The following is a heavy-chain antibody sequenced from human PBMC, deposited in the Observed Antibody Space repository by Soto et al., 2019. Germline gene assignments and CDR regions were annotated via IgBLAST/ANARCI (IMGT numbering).Heavy chain of an antibody. Sequence: QVQLVQSGAEVKKPGASVKVSCKASGYTFTSYGISWVRQAPGQGLEGMGWISAYNGNTNYAQKLQGRVTMTTDTSTSTAYMELRSLRPDDTAVYYCASDMEDIVVVLAAYYYGMDVWGQGTTVTVSS. CDR2: ISAYNGNT. J-gene: IGHJ6*02. D-gene: IGHD2-15*01. CDR3: ASDMEDIVVVLAAYYYGMDV. V-gene: IGHV1-18*01. CDR1: GYTFTSYG.